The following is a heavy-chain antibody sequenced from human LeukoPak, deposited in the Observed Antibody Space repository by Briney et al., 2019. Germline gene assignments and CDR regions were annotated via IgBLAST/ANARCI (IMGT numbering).Heavy chain of an antibody. CDR3: ARDSFFDY. CDR2: IYHSGST. J-gene: IGHJ4*02. CDR1: GGSISSGGYY. V-gene: IGHV4-30-2*01. Sequence: SETLSLTCTVSGGSISSGGYYWRWIRQPPGKGLEWIGYIYHSGSTYYNPSLKSRVTISVDRSKNQFSLKLSSVTAADTAVYYCARDSFFDYWGQGTLVTVSS.